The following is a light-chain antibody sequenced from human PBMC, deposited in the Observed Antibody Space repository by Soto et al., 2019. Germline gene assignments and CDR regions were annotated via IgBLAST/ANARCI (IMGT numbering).Light chain of an antibody. CDR1: QSVSSN. CDR2: DAF. CDR3: QQYNNWPPWT. J-gene: IGKJ1*01. V-gene: IGKV3-15*01. Sequence: EIVMTQSPTTLSVSPGERATLSCRASQSVSSNLAWYQQKAGQTPRLLIYDAFTRATGIPDRFSGSGFGTEFTLTINSLQSEDFAVYYRQQYNNWPPWTFGQGTKVELK.